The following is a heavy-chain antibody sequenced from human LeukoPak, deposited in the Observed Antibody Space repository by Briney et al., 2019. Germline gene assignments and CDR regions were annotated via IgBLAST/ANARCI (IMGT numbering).Heavy chain of an antibody. V-gene: IGHV1-69*13. CDR1: GGTFSSYA. D-gene: IGHD3-22*01. J-gene: IGHJ3*02. CDR3: ARESYDYYDSSGYYTNDAFDI. Sequence: SVKVSCKASGGTFSSYAISWVRQPPGQGLEWMGGIIPIFGTANYAQKFQGRVTITADESTSTAYMEQSSLRSEDTAVYYCARESYDYYDSSGYYTNDAFDIWGQGTMVTVSS. CDR2: IIPIFGTA.